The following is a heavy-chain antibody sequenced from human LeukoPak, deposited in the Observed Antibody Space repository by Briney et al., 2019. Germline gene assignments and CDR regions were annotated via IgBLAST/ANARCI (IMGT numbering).Heavy chain of an antibody. CDR2: IYYSGST. CDR1: GGSISSSSYY. Sequence: SETLSLTCTASGGSISSSSYYWGRIRQPPGKGLEWIGSIYYSGSTYYNPSLKSRVTISVDTTKNQFSLKLRSVTAADTAVYYGARRRIAAAGSWSEVDYWGQGTLVTVSS. CDR3: ARRRIAAAGSWSEVDY. D-gene: IGHD6-13*01. J-gene: IGHJ4*02. V-gene: IGHV4-39*07.